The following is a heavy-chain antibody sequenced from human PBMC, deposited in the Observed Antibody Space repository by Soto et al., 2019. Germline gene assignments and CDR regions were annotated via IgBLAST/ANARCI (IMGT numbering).Heavy chain of an antibody. J-gene: IGHJ4*02. CDR2: IYSGGST. CDR1: GFTVSSNY. Sequence: EVQLVESGGGLVQPGGSLRLSCAASGFTVSSNYMSWVRQAPGKGLEWVSVIYSGGSTYYADSVKGRFTISRDSSKNTLYLQMNSLRAEDTAVYYCARVPHQLWPYYFDYWGQGTLVTVSS. V-gene: IGHV3-66*01. CDR3: ARVPHQLWPYYFDY. D-gene: IGHD5-18*01.